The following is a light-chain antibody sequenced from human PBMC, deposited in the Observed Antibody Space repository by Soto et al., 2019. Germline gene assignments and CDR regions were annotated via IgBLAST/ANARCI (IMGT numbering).Light chain of an antibody. J-gene: IGKJ5*01. CDR2: DAS. Sequence: EIVLTQSPGTLSLSPGERATLSCRASQNIRSNYLAWYQQKPGQAPRLLISDASTRAAGIPDRLSGSGSGTDFTLTISRLEPEDFAVYYWQQYGSSPISFGQGTRLEIK. CDR1: QNIRSNY. CDR3: QQYGSSPIS. V-gene: IGKV3-20*01.